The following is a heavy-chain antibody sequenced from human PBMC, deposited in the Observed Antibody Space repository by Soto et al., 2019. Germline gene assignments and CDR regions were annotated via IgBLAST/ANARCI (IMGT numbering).Heavy chain of an antibody. J-gene: IGHJ4*02. CDR1: GASINNCDYY. V-gene: IGHV4-30-4*01. CDR2: IYVTGTT. D-gene: IGHD3-22*01. Sequence: SETLSLTCTVSGASINNCDYYWIWIRQTPEKGLEWVGYIYVTGTTYYNPSLKTRLAISIDRSKSQFSLRLTSVTAADTAVYYCARLYWSYYASSGYLDQWGQGTLVTVSS. CDR3: ARLYWSYYASSGYLDQ.